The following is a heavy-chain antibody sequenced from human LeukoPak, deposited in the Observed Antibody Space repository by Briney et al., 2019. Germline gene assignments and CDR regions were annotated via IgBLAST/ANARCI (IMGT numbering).Heavy chain of an antibody. J-gene: IGHJ5*02. CDR2: IYYSGST. CDR1: GGSISSGDYY. V-gene: IGHV4-30-4*01. D-gene: IGHD2-2*01. CDR3: NRVVAAAMHLDWFDP. Sequence: SETLSLTCTVSGGSISSGDYYWSWIRHPPGKGLEWIGYIYYSGSTYYNPSLKSRVTISVDTSKNQFSLKLSSVTAADTAVYYCNRVVAAAMHLDWFDPWGQGTLVTVSS.